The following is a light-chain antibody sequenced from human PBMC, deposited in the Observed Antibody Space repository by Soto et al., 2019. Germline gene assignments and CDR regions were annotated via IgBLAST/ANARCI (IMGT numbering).Light chain of an antibody. J-gene: IGKJ3*01. CDR2: AAS. CDR1: QSISIY. CDR3: QQSYSTPT. Sequence: DIQMTQSPSSLSASVGDRVTITCRASQSISIYLNWYQQKPGKAPKLLIYAASSLQSGVPSRFSGSGSGTDFTLTISSLPPDDFANYYCQQSYSTPTFGPGTKVDIK. V-gene: IGKV1-39*01.